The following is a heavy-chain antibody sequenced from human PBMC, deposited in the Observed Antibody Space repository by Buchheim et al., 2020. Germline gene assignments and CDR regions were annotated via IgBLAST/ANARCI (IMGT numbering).Heavy chain of an antibody. CDR2: ISYDGSNK. CDR1: GFTFSSYG. Sequence: QVQLVESGGGVVQPGRSLRLSCAASGFTFSSYGMHWVRQAPGKGLEWVAVISYDGSNKYYADSVKGRFTISRDNSKNTLYLQMNSLRAEDTAVYYCAKDQRFLEWLLSADRNWYFDLWGRGTL. D-gene: IGHD3-3*01. CDR3: AKDQRFLEWLLSADRNWYFDL. V-gene: IGHV3-30*18. J-gene: IGHJ2*01.